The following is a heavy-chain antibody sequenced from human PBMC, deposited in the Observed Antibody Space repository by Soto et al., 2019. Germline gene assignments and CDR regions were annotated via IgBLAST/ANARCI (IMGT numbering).Heavy chain of an antibody. CDR3: AKEYYDIFTVDY. CDR1: GFTFSTYP. J-gene: IGHJ4*02. CDR2: ISATGKST. V-gene: IGHV3-23*01. D-gene: IGHD3-9*01. Sequence: AGGSLRLSCAASGFTFSTYPMIWVRQAPGKGLEWVSAISATGKSTEYADSVKGRFTISRDSSKNTLYLQMNSLRADDTAVYYCAKEYYDIFTVDYWGQGTLVT.